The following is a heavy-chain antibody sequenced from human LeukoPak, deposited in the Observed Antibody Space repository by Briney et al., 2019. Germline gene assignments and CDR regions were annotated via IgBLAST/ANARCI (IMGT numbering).Heavy chain of an antibody. CDR1: GGSISSGGHY. CDR2: IYYSGST. J-gene: IGHJ5*02. V-gene: IGHV4-30-4*01. Sequence: SSQTLSLTCTVSGGSISSGGHYWSWIRQPPGKGLEWIGYIYYSGSTYYNPSLKSRVTISVDTSKNQFSLKLSSVTAADTAVSYCARSQSSTSESPLGFDPWGQGTLVTVSS. D-gene: IGHD2-2*01. CDR3: ARSQSSTSESPLGFDP.